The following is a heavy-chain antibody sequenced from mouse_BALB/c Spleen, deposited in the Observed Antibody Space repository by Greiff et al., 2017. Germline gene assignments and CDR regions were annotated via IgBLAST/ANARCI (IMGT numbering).Heavy chain of an antibody. Sequence: VKLMESGPGLVAPSQSLSITCTVSGFSLTSYGVHWVRQPPGKGLEWLGVIWAGGSTNYNSALMSRLSISKDNSKSQVFLKMNSLQTDDTAMYYCARADYGGFAYWGQGTLVTVSA. CDR1: GFSLTSYG. CDR3: ARADYGGFAY. D-gene: IGHD1-1*02. CDR2: IWAGGST. J-gene: IGHJ3*01. V-gene: IGHV2-9*02.